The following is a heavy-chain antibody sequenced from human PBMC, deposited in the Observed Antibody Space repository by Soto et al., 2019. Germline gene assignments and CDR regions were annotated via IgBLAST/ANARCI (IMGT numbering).Heavy chain of an antibody. CDR3: ARDEAWYSPVSGAFDI. Sequence: GGSLRLSCAASGFTFSSYSMNWVRQAPGKGLEWVSYISSSSSTIYYADSVKGRFTISRDNAKNSLYLQMNSLRDEDTAVYYCARDEAWYSPVSGAFDIWGQGTMVTVSS. J-gene: IGHJ3*02. D-gene: IGHD6-13*01. V-gene: IGHV3-48*02. CDR2: ISSSSSTI. CDR1: GFTFSSYS.